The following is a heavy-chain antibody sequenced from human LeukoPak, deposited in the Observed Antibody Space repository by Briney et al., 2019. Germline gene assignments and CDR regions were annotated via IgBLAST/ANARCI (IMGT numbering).Heavy chain of an antibody. D-gene: IGHD2-21*02. Sequence: TETLSLTCAVYGGSFSGYYWSWIRQPPGKGLEWIGEINHSGSTNYNPSLKSRVTISVDTSKNQFSLKLSSVTAADTAVYYCARVIVVVTALDAFDIWGQGTMVTVSS. V-gene: IGHV4-34*01. CDR2: INHSGST. CDR1: GGSFSGYY. CDR3: ARVIVVVTALDAFDI. J-gene: IGHJ3*02.